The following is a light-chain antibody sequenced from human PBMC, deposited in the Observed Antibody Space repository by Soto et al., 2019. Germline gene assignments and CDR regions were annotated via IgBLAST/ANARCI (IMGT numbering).Light chain of an antibody. CDR1: QSVSTRN. Sequence: IVLTQSPGTLSSYPGQRATLSSRASQSVSTRNLAWYQQRPGQDPRLLIYGASRRATGIPDRFSGSGSGTDFTLTISRLEPEDLAVYYCQQYDNSVWTFGQGTKV. J-gene: IGKJ1*01. V-gene: IGKV3-20*01. CDR2: GAS. CDR3: QQYDNSVWT.